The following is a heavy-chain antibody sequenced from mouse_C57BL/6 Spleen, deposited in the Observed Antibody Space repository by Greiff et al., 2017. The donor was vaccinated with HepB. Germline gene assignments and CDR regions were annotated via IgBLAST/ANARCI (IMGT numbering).Heavy chain of an antibody. J-gene: IGHJ1*03. CDR2: IYPGSGST. CDR1: GYTFTSYW. CDR3: ARDGITGTSWYFDV. V-gene: IGHV1-55*01. Sequence: QVQLQQPGAELVKPGASVKMSCKASGYTFTSYWITWVKQRPGQGLEWIGDIYPGSGSTNYNEKFKSKATLTVDTSSSTAYMQLSSLTSEDSAVYYCARDGITGTSWYFDVWGTGTTVTVSS. D-gene: IGHD4-1*01.